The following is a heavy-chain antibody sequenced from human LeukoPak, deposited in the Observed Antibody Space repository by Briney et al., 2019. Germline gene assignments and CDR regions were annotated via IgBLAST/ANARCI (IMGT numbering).Heavy chain of an antibody. J-gene: IGHJ3*02. V-gene: IGHV1-2*02. CDR3: ANIAAATSDAFDI. Sequence: ASVKVFCKASGYTFTSYYMHWVRQAPGQGLEWMGWINPNSGGTNYAQKFQGRVTMTRDTSISTAYMELSRLRSDDTAVYYCANIAAATSDAFDIWGQGTMVTVSS. D-gene: IGHD6-13*01. CDR2: INPNSGGT. CDR1: GYTFTSYY.